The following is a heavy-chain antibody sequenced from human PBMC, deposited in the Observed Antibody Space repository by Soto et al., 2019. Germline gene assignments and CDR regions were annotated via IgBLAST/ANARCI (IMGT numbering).Heavy chain of an antibody. CDR1: GFTFSSFS. J-gene: IGHJ4*02. CDR2: ISYDGSNK. Sequence: GGSLRLSCAPSGFTFSSFSVHWVRQAPGKGLEWVAVISYDGSNKYYAEFVKGRFTISRDNSNNTVFLQMNSLRTEDTAVYFCARDPSRLIQGGVFDHWGQGTLVTVSS. D-gene: IGHD3-16*01. CDR3: ARDPSRLIQGGVFDH. V-gene: IGHV3-30*04.